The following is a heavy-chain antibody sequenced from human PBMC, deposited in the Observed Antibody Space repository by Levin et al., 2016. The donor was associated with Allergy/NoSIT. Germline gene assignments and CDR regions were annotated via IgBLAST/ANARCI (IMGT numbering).Heavy chain of an antibody. Sequence: WVRQAPGQGLEWMGIINPSGGSTDYAQQFEGRVTMTRDTSTSTVYLEVSSLKSEDTAVYYCAKAAATGPLDYWGQGTPVTVSS. V-gene: IGHV1-46*03. CDR2: INPSGGST. CDR3: AKAAATGPLDY. D-gene: IGHD6-13*01. J-gene: IGHJ4*02.